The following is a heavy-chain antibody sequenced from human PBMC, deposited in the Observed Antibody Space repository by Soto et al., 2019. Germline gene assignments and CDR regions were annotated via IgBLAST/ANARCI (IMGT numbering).Heavy chain of an antibody. CDR1: GGSISPFY. D-gene: IGHD2-15*01. V-gene: IGHV4-59*01. Sequence: SETLSLTCTVSGGSISPFYWSWVRQPPGKGLEWIGYLYYSGNTNYNPSLKSRVTISVDASKNQVSLRLTSVTAADTTVYYCARVGGVAARTFDYWGQGTVVTVSS. CDR3: ARVGGVAARTFDY. CDR2: LYYSGNT. J-gene: IGHJ4*02.